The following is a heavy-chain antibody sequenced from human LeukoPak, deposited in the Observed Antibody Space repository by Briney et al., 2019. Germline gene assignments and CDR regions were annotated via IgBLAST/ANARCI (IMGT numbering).Heavy chain of an antibody. CDR1: GGSISNYH. V-gene: IGHV4-4*07. CDR2: ISGGGST. Sequence: SETLSLTCSVSGGSISNYHWIWIRQPAGKGLEWIGRISGGGSTNYDPSLRSRVTMSVDTSKNQFSLKLSSVTAADTAVYYCARDNGPGVLRFSDACDIWGQGTMVTVSS. J-gene: IGHJ3*02. CDR3: ARDNGPGVLRFSDACDI. D-gene: IGHD3-3*01.